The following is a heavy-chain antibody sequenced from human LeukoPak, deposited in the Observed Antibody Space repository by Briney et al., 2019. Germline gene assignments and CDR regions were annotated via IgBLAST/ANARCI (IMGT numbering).Heavy chain of an antibody. CDR3: AKGVIGGRRDYFSYFDY. Sequence: GGSLRLSCAASGFTFSSYDMNWVRQAPGKGLEWVSVISDSGGGSNYADSVKGRFTTSRANSKNTLYLQMDSLRVGDTAVYYCAKGVIGGRRDYFSYFDYWGQGTLVTVSS. CDR2: ISDSGGGS. V-gene: IGHV3-23*01. CDR1: GFTFSSYD. J-gene: IGHJ4*02. D-gene: IGHD2-21*01.